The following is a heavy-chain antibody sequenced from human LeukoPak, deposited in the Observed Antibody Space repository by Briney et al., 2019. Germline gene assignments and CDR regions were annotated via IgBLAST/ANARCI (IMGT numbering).Heavy chain of an antibody. CDR2: ISYDGSNK. J-gene: IGHJ6*02. CDR3: ARKPSDYGDPYYGMDV. Sequence: GGSLRLSCAASGFTFSSYAMHWVRQAPGKGLEWVAVISYDGSNKYYADSVKGRFTISRDNSKNTLYLQMNSLRAADTAVSYWARKPSDYGDPYYGMDVWGQGTTVTVSS. D-gene: IGHD4-17*01. V-gene: IGHV3-30*04. CDR1: GFTFSSYA.